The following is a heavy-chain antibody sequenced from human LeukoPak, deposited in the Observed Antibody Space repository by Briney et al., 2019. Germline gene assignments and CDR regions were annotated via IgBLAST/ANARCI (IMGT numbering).Heavy chain of an antibody. CDR1: GFTFSSYA. CDR3: ARAPIAARLGY. Sequence: GGSLRLSCAASGFTFSSYAMHWVRQAPGKGLEWVAVISYDGSNKYYADSVKGRFTISRDNSKNTLYLQMNSLRAEDTAVYYCARAPIAARLGYWGQGTLVTVSS. CDR2: ISYDGSNK. J-gene: IGHJ4*02. D-gene: IGHD6-6*01. V-gene: IGHV3-30-3*01.